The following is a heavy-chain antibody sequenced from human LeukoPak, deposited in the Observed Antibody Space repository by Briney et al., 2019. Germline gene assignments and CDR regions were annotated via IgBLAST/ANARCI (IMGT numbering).Heavy chain of an antibody. D-gene: IGHD3-3*01. CDR1: GGTFSSYA. CDR2: IIPIFGTA. J-gene: IGHJ3*02. CDR3: ARPRITIFGVVTLGAAFDI. V-gene: IGHV1-69*01. Sequence: GSSVKVSCKASGGTFSSYAISWVRQAPGQGLEWMGGIIPIFGTANYAQKFQGRVTITADESTSTAYMELSSLRSEDTAVYYCARPRITIFGVVTLGAAFDIWGQGTMVTVSS.